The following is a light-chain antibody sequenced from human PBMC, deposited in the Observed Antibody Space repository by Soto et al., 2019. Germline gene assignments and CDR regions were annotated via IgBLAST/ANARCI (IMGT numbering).Light chain of an antibody. Sequence: DIHVTQSPSSVSASVGDRVTIPCRASQAITSWLAWYQQKPGRAPKLLIYSASSLQSGAPSRFTGSGSWTDFTLTITSLQPDDAAVYYCQQTRSFPLTFGGGTKVEI. CDR1: QAITSW. CDR3: QQTRSFPLT. CDR2: SAS. V-gene: IGKV1-12*01. J-gene: IGKJ4*01.